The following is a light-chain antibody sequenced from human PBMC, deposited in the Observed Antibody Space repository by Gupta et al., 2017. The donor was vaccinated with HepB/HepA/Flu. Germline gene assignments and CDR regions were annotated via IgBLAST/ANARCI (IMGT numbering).Light chain of an antibody. J-gene: IGKJ4*01. Sequence: EIVLTQSPATLSLSPGERATLSCRASQSLNSYLAWFQQRPGQAPRLLIYDASNRATGIPARFSGSGSGTDCTLTISSLEPEDFAVYYCQQRRDWQLTFGGGTKVEIK. CDR1: QSLNSY. CDR3: QQRRDWQLT. V-gene: IGKV3-11*01. CDR2: DAS.